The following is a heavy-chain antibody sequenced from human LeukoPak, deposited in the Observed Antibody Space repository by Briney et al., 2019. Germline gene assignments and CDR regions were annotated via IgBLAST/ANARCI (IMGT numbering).Heavy chain of an antibody. V-gene: IGHV3-48*04. CDR3: ARAGYSMDTEYFQH. D-gene: IGHD5-18*01. Sequence: PGGSLRLSCVASGFTFNSFSMNWVRQAPGKGLEWVSYISNSGTAIYYADSVKGRFTISRDNAKSSLYLQMNSLRAEDTAVYYCARAGYSMDTEYFQHWGQGTLVTVSS. J-gene: IGHJ1*01. CDR1: GFTFNSFS. CDR2: ISNSGTAI.